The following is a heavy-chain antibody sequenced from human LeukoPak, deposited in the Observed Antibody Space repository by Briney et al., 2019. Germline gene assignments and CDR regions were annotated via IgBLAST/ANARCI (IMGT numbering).Heavy chain of an antibody. J-gene: IGHJ4*02. V-gene: IGHV3-43*02. CDR1: GFTFDDYA. Sequence: PGASLRLSCAASGFTFDDYAMHWVRQGPGKSLEWVSLISGDASSTKYADSVRGRFTISRDNSKNSLFLQMNSLRTEDTALYFCAKSLRSAGYSSGADYWGQGTLVTVSP. CDR2: ISGDASST. CDR3: AKSLRSAGYSSGADY. D-gene: IGHD3-10*01.